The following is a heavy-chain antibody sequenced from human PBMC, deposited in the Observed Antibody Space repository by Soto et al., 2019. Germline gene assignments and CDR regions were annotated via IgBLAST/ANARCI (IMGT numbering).Heavy chain of an antibody. V-gene: IGHV3-21*02. D-gene: IGHD3-16*01. CDR3: VRVGITFMRGRIGGADYGLDV. CDR1: GFTFSSYT. Sequence: EGRLVESGGGLVKPGGSLRISCVASGFTFSSYTMNWVRQAPGKGLEWVSNINGVGTYLYYIDSVQGRFTISRDNAKNTLFLQMNSLRVEDTAVYYCVRVGITFMRGRIGGADYGLDVWGHGTTVTVSS. CDR2: INGVGTYL. J-gene: IGHJ6*02.